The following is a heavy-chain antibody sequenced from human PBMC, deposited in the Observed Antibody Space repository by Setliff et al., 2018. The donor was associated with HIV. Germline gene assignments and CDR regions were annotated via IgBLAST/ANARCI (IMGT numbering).Heavy chain of an antibody. D-gene: IGHD1-26*01. CDR2: IGGSGSAR. V-gene: IGHV3-48*03. CDR3: AREGSYYGGQ. J-gene: IGHJ4*02. Sequence: GGSLRLSCATSGFIFSSYEMNWVRQTPGKGLEWVSYIGGSGSARYYADSVKGRFTISRDNWKNTAYLQMNSLRTEDTAVYYCAREGSYYGGQWGQGTLVTVSS. CDR1: GFIFSSYE.